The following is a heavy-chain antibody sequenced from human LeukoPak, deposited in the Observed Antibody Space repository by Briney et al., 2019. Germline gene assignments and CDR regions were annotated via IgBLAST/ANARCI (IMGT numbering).Heavy chain of an antibody. CDR2: ISSSGSTI. V-gene: IGHV3-48*03. CDR1: GFTFSTYA. J-gene: IGHJ4*02. CDR3: ARGKRELPFDY. Sequence: GGSLRLSCAASGFTFSTYAMSWVRQAPGKGLEWVSYISSSGSTIYYADSVKGRFTISRDNAKNSLYLQMNSLRAEDTAVYYCARGKRELPFDYWGQGTLVTVSS. D-gene: IGHD1-26*01.